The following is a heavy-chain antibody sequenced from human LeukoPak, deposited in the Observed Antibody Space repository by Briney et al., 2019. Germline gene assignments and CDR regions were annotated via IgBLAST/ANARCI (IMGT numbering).Heavy chain of an antibody. V-gene: IGHV4-4*08. CDR3: ARSVVVVYATP. D-gene: IGHD2-8*02. J-gene: IGHJ5*02. CDR2: IYSSGNGEST. CDR1: GASVASYY. Sequence: PSETLSLTCTVPGASVASYYWSWIRQPPGKRLQWIAYIYSSGNGESTMYNPSLKRRVTISVDTSKNQFSLKLSSVTAADTAVYYCARSVVVVYATPWGQGTLVTVSS.